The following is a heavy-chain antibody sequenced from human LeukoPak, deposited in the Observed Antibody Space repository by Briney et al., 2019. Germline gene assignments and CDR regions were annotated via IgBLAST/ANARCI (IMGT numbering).Heavy chain of an antibody. J-gene: IGHJ4*02. CDR3: ARVRRYGFSIDY. Sequence: SETLSLTCTVSGDSVSSGSSYWSRIRQPPGKGLEWIGHIYNSGSTHYNPSLKSRVTISVDTSKNQFSLKLNSVTAADTAVFFCARVRRYGFSIDYWGQGTLVTVSS. D-gene: IGHD5-24*01. V-gene: IGHV4-61*01. CDR1: GDSVSSGSSY. CDR2: IYNSGST.